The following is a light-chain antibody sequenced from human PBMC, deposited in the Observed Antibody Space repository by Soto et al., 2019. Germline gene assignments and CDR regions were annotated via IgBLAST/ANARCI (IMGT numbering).Light chain of an antibody. CDR1: QSISSY. CDR2: AAS. V-gene: IGKV1-39*01. Sequence: DIWMAQFPYSLSASVGDRVTITFRTSQSISSYLNWYQQKPGKAPKLLIYAASSLQSGVPSRFSGSGSGTDFTLTISSLQPEDFATYYCQQSYSTPITFGQGTRLEIK. J-gene: IGKJ5*01. CDR3: QQSYSTPIT.